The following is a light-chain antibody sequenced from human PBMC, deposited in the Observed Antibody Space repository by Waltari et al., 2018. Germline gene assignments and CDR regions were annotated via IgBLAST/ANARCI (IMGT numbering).Light chain of an antibody. CDR1: QSISSY. V-gene: IGKV1-39*01. J-gene: IGKJ2*01. Sequence: DIQMTQSPSSLSASLGDSVTITCRASQSISSYLNWYQQKPGVAPKLLIYAASSLRNGVPSRFSGSGSGTDFSLTISSLQPEDFATYYCHQIYSTLGDTFGQGTKLEIK. CDR2: AAS. CDR3: HQIYSTLGDT.